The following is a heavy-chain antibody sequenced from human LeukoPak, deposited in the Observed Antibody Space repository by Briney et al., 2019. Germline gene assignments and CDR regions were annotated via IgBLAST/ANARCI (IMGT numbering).Heavy chain of an antibody. J-gene: IGHJ3*02. D-gene: IGHD3-10*01. Sequence: SETLSLTCTVSDGSITSYYWTWVRQPPGKGLEWIGNIYYSGSTNYNPSLKSRVTISVDTSKNQFSLKLSSVTAADTAVYYCARASITRVAFDIWGQGTMVTVSS. CDR1: DGSITSYY. V-gene: IGHV4-59*08. CDR2: IYYSGST. CDR3: ARASITRVAFDI.